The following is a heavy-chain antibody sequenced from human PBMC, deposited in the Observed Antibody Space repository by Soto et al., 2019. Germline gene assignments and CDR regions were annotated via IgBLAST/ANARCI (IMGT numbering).Heavy chain of an antibody. J-gene: IGHJ6*02. Sequence: GGSLRLSCAASGFTFSSYGMHWVRQAPGKGLEWVAVIWYDGSNKYYADSVKGRFTISRDNSKNTLYLQMNSLRAEDTAVYYCARERALAVAGYEYYYYGMDVWGQGTTVTVSS. CDR2: IWYDGSNK. D-gene: IGHD6-19*01. V-gene: IGHV3-33*01. CDR1: GFTFSSYG. CDR3: ARERALAVAGYEYYYYGMDV.